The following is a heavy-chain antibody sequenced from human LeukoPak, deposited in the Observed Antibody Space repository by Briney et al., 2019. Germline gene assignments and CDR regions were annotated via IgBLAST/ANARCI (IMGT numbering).Heavy chain of an antibody. CDR1: GFTFSNFA. V-gene: IGHV3-30-3*01. CDR3: ARDIGDMITFGGVIVLLDY. Sequence: PGRSLRLSCAASGFTFSNFAMNWVRQAPGKGLEWVALISYDGSNKYYADSVKGRFTISRDNSKNTLYLQMNSLRAEDPAVYYCARDIGDMITFGGVIVLLDYWGQGTLVTVSS. CDR2: ISYDGSNK. J-gene: IGHJ4*02. D-gene: IGHD3-16*02.